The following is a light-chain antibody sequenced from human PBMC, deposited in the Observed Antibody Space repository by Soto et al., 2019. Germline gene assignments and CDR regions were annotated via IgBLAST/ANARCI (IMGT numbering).Light chain of an antibody. CDR2: DAS. CDR1: QEMNKN. Sequence: DIQMTQSPSSLSASVGDRVTITCQASQEMNKNLIWYQQKPGKAPKLLIYDASDLETGVPSRFSGSGSGTGFTFTISSLQPEDFATYYCQQYESLPLTFGQGTRLEIK. V-gene: IGKV1-33*01. CDR3: QQYESLPLT. J-gene: IGKJ5*01.